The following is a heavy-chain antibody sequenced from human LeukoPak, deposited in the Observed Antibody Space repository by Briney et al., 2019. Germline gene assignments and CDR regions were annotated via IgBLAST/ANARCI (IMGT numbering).Heavy chain of an antibody. CDR1: GFTFSSYA. CDR2: ISYDGSNK. J-gene: IGHJ3*01. CDR3: ARMLGATPT. V-gene: IGHV3-30*04. Sequence: GGSLRLSCAASGFTFSSYAMHWVRQAPGKGLEWVAVISYDGSNKYYADSVKGRFTISRDNAKNSLYLQMNSLRAEDTAVYYCARMLGATPTWGQGTMVTVSS. D-gene: IGHD1-26*01.